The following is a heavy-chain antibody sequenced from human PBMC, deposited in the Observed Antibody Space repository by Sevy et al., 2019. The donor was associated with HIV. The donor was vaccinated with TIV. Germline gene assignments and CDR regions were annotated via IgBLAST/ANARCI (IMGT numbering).Heavy chain of an antibody. D-gene: IGHD3-10*01. CDR1: GFTFRNFW. J-gene: IGHJ6*02. Sequence: GGSLRLSCAVSGFTFRNFWMSWVRQAPGKGLEWVANIRQDGSEKYYVDSVRGRFTISRDNAKNSLLLQLNSLRADDTAIYYCAKSYFGSGTSYGMDLWGRGTTVTVS. CDR3: AKSYFGSGTSYGMDL. V-gene: IGHV3-7*01. CDR2: IRQDGSEK.